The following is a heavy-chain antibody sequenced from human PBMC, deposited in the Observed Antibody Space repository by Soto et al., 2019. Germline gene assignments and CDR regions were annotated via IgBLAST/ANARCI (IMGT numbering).Heavy chain of an antibody. V-gene: IGHV3-23*01. CDR2: ISGSGGAT. D-gene: IGHD3-9*01. J-gene: IGHJ4*02. Sequence: EVQLLESGGGLVQPGGSLRLSCAASGFTFSEYGMAWVRQAPGKGLEWISGISGSGGATYYADSVQGRFTISKDFSKNTLYLQMSGLRAEDPAVYYCGNLRTGYALYYFDFWCQGAVVTVSS. CDR3: GNLRTGYALYYFDF. CDR1: GFTFSEYG.